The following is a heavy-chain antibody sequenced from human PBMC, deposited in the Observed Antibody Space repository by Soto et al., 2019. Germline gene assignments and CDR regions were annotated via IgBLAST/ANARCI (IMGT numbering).Heavy chain of an antibody. V-gene: IGHV4-4*07. J-gene: IGHJ4*02. CDR3: ARPFTFGGVIGY. CDR1: GGSISTYY. Sequence: QVQLQESGPGLVKPSETLSLTCTVSGGSISTYYWSWIRQPAGKGLEWIGRIYTSGSTKYNPSLTSRVSMSVDTSKNQFSLKLTSMTAADTAVYYCARPFTFGGVIGYWGQGTLVTVSS. CDR2: IYTSGST. D-gene: IGHD3-16*02.